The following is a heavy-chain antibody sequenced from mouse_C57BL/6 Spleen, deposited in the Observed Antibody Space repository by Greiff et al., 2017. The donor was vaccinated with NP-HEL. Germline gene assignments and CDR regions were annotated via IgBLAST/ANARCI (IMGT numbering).Heavy chain of an antibody. J-gene: IGHJ1*03. D-gene: IGHD1-1*01. Sequence: DVMLVESGGGLVKPGGSLKLSCAASGFTFSSYAMSWVRQTPEKRLEWVATISDGGSYTYYPDNVKGRFTISRDNAKNNLYLQMSHLKSEDTAMYYCARVEGGYYGSSPYWYFDVWGTRTTVTVSS. CDR3: ARVEGGYYGSSPYWYFDV. CDR2: ISDGGSYT. V-gene: IGHV5-4*03. CDR1: GFTFSSYA.